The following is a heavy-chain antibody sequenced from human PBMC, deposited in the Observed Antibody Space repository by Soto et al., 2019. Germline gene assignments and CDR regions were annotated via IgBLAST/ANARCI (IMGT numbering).Heavy chain of an antibody. CDR3: AKLVYYYDSSGYLGDAFDI. D-gene: IGHD3-22*01. CDR2: ISGSGGST. V-gene: IGHV3-23*01. J-gene: IGHJ3*02. Sequence: VGSLRLSCAASGFTFSSYAMSWVRQAPGKGLEWVSAISGSGGSTYYADSVKGRFTISRDNSKNTLYLQMNSLRAEDTAVYYCAKLVYYYDSSGYLGDAFDIWGQGTMVTVSS. CDR1: GFTFSSYA.